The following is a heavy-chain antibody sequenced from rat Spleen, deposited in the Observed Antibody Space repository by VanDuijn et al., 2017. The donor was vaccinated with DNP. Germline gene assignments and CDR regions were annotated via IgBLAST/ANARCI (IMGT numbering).Heavy chain of an antibody. J-gene: IGHJ2*01. V-gene: IGHV5-22*01. D-gene: IGHD4-3*01. CDR2: IGSPAYAP. CDR1: GMVFSAYY. Sequence: EVQLVESGGGLVQPGGSLKLSCVVSGMVFSAYYMAWVRQAPAKGLEWVAYIGSPAYAPYYTDSVKGRFAISRDNAKSTLYLQMNSLRSEDMATYYCVRWNSGHFDYWGQGVMVTVSS. CDR3: VRWNSGHFDY.